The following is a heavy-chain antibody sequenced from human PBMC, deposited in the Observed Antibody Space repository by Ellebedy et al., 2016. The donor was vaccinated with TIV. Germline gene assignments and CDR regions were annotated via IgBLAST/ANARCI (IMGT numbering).Heavy chain of an antibody. J-gene: IGHJ5*02. CDR2: VSGSGVTT. D-gene: IGHD6-19*01. V-gene: IGHV3-23*01. Sequence: GGSLRLXCAASGFTFSSYAMSWVRQAPGRGLEWVSTVSGSGVTTYYADSVKGRFTISRDNSKNSLYLQMNSLRAEDTAVYFCTRSSTFSSGWYLADLWGQGTLVTVSS. CDR1: GFTFSSYA. CDR3: TRSSTFSSGWYLADL.